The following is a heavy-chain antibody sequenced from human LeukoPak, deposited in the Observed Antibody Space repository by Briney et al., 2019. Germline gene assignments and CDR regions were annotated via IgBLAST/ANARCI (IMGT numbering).Heavy chain of an antibody. J-gene: IGHJ5*02. CDR1: GGTFSSYA. Sequence: SVKVSCKASGGTFSSYAISWVRQAPGQGLEWMGRIIPILGIANYAQKFQGRVTITADKSTSTAYMELSSLRPEDTAVYYCAPTHHVVGSWFDPWGQGTLVTVSS. V-gene: IGHV1-69*04. CDR2: IIPILGIA. CDR3: APTHHVVGSWFDP. D-gene: IGHD1-26*01.